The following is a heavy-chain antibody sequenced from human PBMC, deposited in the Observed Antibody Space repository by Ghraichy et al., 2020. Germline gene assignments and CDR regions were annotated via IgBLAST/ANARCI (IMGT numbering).Heavy chain of an antibody. CDR1: GFTFSSYA. CDR3: ARSRIVGAAIGCRVFDN. D-gene: IGHD1-26*01. Sequence: GGSLKLSCAASGFTFSSYAMHWVRQSPGKGLEWVGIIAYDGDAKYYADSVMGRFTFSRDNYKDTLYLQVNSLRAEDTAVYYCARSRIVGAAIGCRVFDNWGQGTLVIVSS. V-gene: IGHV3-30-3*01. J-gene: IGHJ4*02. CDR2: IAYDGDAK.